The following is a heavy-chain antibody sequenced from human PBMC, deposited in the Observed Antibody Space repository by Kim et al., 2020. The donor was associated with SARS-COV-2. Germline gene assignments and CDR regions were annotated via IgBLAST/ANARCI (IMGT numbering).Heavy chain of an antibody. CDR2: ISYDGLYK. D-gene: IGHD3-16*01. J-gene: IGHJ5*01. V-gene: IGHV3-30*03. CDR3: TRVGLDS. CDR1: GFTFNMYA. Sequence: GGSLRLSCEASGFTFNMYAIHWVRQAPGKGLEWVAHISYDGLYKDYADFVNGRFTVSRDHSKTAFLQMNNLRVDDTAVYYCTRVGLDSWGEGALVPVSS.